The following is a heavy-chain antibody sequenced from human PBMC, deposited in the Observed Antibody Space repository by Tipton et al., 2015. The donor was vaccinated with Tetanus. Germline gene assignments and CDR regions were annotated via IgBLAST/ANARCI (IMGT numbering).Heavy chain of an antibody. CDR1: GGSVNRGSYY. CDR2: FLYSGRT. D-gene: IGHD3-10*01. Sequence: GLVKPSGTLSLTCSVSGGSVNRGSYYWGWIRQPPGKGLEWIGNFLYSGRTYYNPSLQSRVTISVDTSKNQFSRKLSSVTAADTAIYYCARLGPWGVTTLYFDFWGQGILVAVSP. J-gene: IGHJ4*02. V-gene: IGHV4-39*01. CDR3: ARLGPWGVTTLYFDF.